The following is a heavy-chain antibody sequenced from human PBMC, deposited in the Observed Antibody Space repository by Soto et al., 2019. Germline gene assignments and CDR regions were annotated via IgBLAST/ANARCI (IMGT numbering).Heavy chain of an antibody. J-gene: IGHJ6*02. CDR1: GGTHNNYA. CDR3: TIGGEAVRYRDYGLDV. Sequence: QVQLLQSGSEVRKPGSSVKVSCKASGGTHNNYAFTWVRQARGQGREWVGGISPIFATVVYAQRFEGGVTISANKATSTADMELNNLSVDDTAVNDCTIGGEAVRYRDYGLDVWGQGTAIIGSS. D-gene: IGHD3-16*01. V-gene: IGHV1-69*06. CDR2: ISPIFATV.